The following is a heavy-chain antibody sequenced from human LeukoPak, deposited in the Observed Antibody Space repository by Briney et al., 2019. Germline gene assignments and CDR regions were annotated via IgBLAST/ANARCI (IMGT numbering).Heavy chain of an antibody. CDR2: ISGSVTTT. D-gene: IGHD6-19*01. J-gene: IGHJ4*02. CDR3: ASRGSSGWYGRDDY. Sequence: PGGSLRLSCAASGFTFNNYAMSWVRQAPGKGHEWVSSISGSVTTTHYADSVKGRFTISRDNSKNTLYLQMNSLTAEDTAVYYCASRGSSGWYGRDDYWGQGTLVTVSS. V-gene: IGHV3-23*01. CDR1: GFTFNNYA.